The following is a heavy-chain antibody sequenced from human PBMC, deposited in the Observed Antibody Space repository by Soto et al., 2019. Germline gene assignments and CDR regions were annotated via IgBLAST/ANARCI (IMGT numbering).Heavy chain of an antibody. CDR2: TNEDGSRT. Sequence: EVQLVESGGGLVQSGGSLRLSCAAYGFSFSNYWMHWVRQAPGKGLVWVSRTNEDGSRTDYADSVQGRFTISRDNANNALYLHMNSLRAEDTAIYYCSTDLSGQYDYWGQGVLVTVSS. CDR1: GFSFSNYW. CDR3: STDLSGQYDY. D-gene: IGHD3-16*02. V-gene: IGHV3-74*01. J-gene: IGHJ4*02.